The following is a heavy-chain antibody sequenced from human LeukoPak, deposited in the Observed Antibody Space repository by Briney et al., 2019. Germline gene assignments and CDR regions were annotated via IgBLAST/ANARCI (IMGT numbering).Heavy chain of an antibody. D-gene: IGHD6-6*01. Sequence: SQTLSLTCTVSGYSISSSNWWGWIRQPPGKGLEWIGYIYYSGSTYYNPSLKSRVTMSVDTSKNQFSLKLSSVTAVDTAVYYCARIIEQLVLDYWGQGTLVTVSS. CDR2: IYYSGST. V-gene: IGHV4-28*02. J-gene: IGHJ4*02. CDR3: ARIIEQLVLDY. CDR1: GYSISSSNW.